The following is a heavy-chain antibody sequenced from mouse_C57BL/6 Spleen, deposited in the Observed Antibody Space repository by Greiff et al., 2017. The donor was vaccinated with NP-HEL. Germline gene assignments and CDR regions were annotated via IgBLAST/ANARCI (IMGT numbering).Heavy chain of an antibody. V-gene: IGHV5-9*01. CDR2: ISGGGGNT. CDR1: GFTFSSYT. Sequence: EVQGVESGGGLVKPGGSLKLSCAASGFTFSSYTMSWVRQTPEKRLEWVATISGGGGNTYYPDSVKGRFTISRDNAKNTLYLQMSSLRSEDTALYYCASTYSNYLYFDVWGTGTTVTVSS. J-gene: IGHJ1*03. CDR3: ASTYSNYLYFDV. D-gene: IGHD2-5*01.